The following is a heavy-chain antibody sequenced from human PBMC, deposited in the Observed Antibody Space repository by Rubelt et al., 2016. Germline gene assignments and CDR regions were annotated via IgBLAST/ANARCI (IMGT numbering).Heavy chain of an antibody. CDR2: IIPIFGTA. J-gene: IGHJ6*02. Sequence: QVQLVQSGAEVKKPGSSVKVSCKASGGTFSSYAISWVRQAPGQGLEWMGGIIPIFGTANYAQNFQGGGTMTTDTSTSTAYMELRSLRSDDTAVYYCAREGVKGSRKDGMDVWGQGTTVTVSS. V-gene: IGHV1-69*06. D-gene: IGHD2-8*01. CDR3: AREGVKGSRKDGMDV. CDR1: GGTFSSYA.